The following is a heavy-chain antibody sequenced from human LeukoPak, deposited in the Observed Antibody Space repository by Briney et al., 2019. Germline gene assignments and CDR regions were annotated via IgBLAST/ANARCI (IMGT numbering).Heavy chain of an antibody. CDR3: AKSSPYYDFWSGYLVNWFDP. CDR2: ISGSGGST. CDR1: GFTFSSYA. V-gene: IGHV3-23*01. Sequence: GGSLRLSCAASGFTFSSYAMSWVRQAPGKGLEWVSAISGSGGSTYYADSVKGRFTISRDNSKNTLYLQMNSLRAEDTAVYYCAKSSPYYDFWSGYLVNWFDPWGQGTLVTASS. D-gene: IGHD3-3*01. J-gene: IGHJ5*02.